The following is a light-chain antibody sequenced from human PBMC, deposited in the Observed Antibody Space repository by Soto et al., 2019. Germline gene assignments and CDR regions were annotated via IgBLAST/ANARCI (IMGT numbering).Light chain of an antibody. V-gene: IGKV1-39*01. CDR3: QQYMSYS. J-gene: IGKJ1*01. CDR1: QSISSY. Sequence: DIQMTQSPSSLSASVVYRVTIICRASQSISSYLNWYQQKPGKAPKLLIYAASSLQSGVPSRFSGSGSGTEFTLTISSLQPDDFATYYCQQYMSYSFGQGTKVDIK. CDR2: AAS.